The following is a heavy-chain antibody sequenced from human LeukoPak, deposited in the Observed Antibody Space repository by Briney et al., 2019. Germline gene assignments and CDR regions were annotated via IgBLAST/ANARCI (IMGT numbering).Heavy chain of an antibody. J-gene: IGHJ4*02. CDR1: GGSIGDYY. Sequence: SETLSLTCTVSGGSIGDYYWSWIRQPPGKGLEWIGSIYYSGSTYKPSLKSRVTISVDTSKNQFSLKLSSVTAADTAVYYCARHRASGSADWVVTARAYYFDYWGQGTLVTVSS. CDR3: ARHRASGSADWVVTARAYYFDY. D-gene: IGHD2-21*02. CDR2: IYYSGST. V-gene: IGHV4-59*05.